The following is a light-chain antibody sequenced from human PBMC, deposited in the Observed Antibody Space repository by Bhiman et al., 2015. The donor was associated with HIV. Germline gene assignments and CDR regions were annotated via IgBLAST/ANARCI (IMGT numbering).Light chain of an antibody. V-gene: IGLV2-14*03. Sequence: QSALTQPASVSGSPGQSITISCTGTSSDVGDYNYVSWYQQHPGKAPKLPIYDVSKRPSGVSNRFSGSKSGNTASLTISGLQAEDEADYHCSSYTTRNSYVFGSATKVTVL. CDR3: SSYTTRNSYV. CDR2: DVS. J-gene: IGLJ1*01. CDR1: SSDVGDYNY.